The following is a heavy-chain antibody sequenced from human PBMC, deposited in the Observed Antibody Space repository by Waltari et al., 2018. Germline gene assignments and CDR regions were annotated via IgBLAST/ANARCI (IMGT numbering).Heavy chain of an antibody. D-gene: IGHD4-17*01. J-gene: IGHJ4*02. Sequence: QVQLVQSGAEVKKPGASVKVSCKVSGYTLTELSMHWVRQAPGKGLEWMGGCDPEDGETIYAQKFQGRVTMTEDTSTDTAYMELSSLRSEDTAVYYCATEPTAKMTTVTPFDYWGQGTLVTVSS. CDR1: GYTLTELS. V-gene: IGHV1-24*01. CDR2: CDPEDGET. CDR3: ATEPTAKMTTVTPFDY.